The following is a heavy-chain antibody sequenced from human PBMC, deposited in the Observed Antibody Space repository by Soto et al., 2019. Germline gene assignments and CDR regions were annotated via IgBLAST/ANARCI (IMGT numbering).Heavy chain of an antibody. CDR2: INHSGST. J-gene: IGHJ4*02. V-gene: IGHV4-34*01. CDR1: GGSFSGYY. Sequence: SETLSLTCAVYGGSFSGYYWSWIRQPPGKGLEWIGEINHSGSTNYNPSLKSRVTISVDTSKNQFSLKLSSVTAADTAVYYCARERRYDILTGTFDYWGQGTLVTVS. D-gene: IGHD3-9*01. CDR3: ARERRYDILTGTFDY.